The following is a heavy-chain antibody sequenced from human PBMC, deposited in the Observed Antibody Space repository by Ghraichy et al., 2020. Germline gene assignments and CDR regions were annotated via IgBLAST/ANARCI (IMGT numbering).Heavy chain of an antibody. Sequence: SETLSLTCAVYGGSFSGYYWSWIRQPPGKGLEWIGKINHSGSTNYNPSLKSRVTISVDTSKNQFSLKLSSVTAADTAVYYCARGYTVAGTYYYYYYYMDVWGKGTTVTVSS. J-gene: IGHJ6*03. CDR2: INHSGST. V-gene: IGHV4-34*01. CDR3: ARGYTVAGTYYYYYYYMDV. CDR1: GGSFSGYY. D-gene: IGHD6-19*01.